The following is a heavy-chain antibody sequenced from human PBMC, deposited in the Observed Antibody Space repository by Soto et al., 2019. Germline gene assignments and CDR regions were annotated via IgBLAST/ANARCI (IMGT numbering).Heavy chain of an antibody. D-gene: IGHD3-22*01. V-gene: IGHV5-51*01. CDR2: IYPGDSDT. Sequence: GESLKISCKGSGYNFTSYWIAWVRQMPGKGLEWMGIIYPGDSDTRYSPSFQGQVTISADKSISTAYLQWSSLKASDTAMYYCARPGLAYYYDSSGYPPDYWGQGTQVTVSS. J-gene: IGHJ4*02. CDR3: ARPGLAYYYDSSGYPPDY. CDR1: GYNFTSYW.